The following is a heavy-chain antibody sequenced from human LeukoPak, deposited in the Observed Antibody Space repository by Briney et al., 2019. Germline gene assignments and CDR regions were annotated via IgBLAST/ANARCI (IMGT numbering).Heavy chain of an antibody. Sequence: SETLSLTCTVSGGSISSSSYYWGWIRQPPGKGLEWIGSIYHSGSTYYNPSLKSRVTISVDTSKNQFSLKLSSVTAADTAVYYCARGIGVFDPWGQGTLVTVSS. CDR3: ARGIGVFDP. D-gene: IGHD3-16*01. CDR1: GGSISSSSYY. J-gene: IGHJ5*02. V-gene: IGHV4-39*07. CDR2: IYHSGST.